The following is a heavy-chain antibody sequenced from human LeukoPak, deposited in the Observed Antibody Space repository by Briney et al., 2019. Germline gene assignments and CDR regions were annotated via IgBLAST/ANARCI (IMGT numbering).Heavy chain of an antibody. V-gene: IGHV1-46*01. CDR3: ARDPKLDDILEDGMDV. D-gene: IGHD3-9*01. CDR1: GYTFTSYY. Sequence: VASVKVSCTASGYTFTSYYMHWVRQAPGQGLEWMGIINPSGGSTSYAQKFQGRVTTTRDTSTSTVYMELSSLRSEDTAVYYCARDPKLDDILEDGMDVWGQGTTVTVSS. CDR2: INPSGGST. J-gene: IGHJ6*02.